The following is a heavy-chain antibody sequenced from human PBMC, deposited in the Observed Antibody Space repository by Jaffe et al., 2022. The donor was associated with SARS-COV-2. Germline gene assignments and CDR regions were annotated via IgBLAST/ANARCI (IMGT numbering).Heavy chain of an antibody. CDR3: ARSNYYDSSGYYFLRPYNGGFDY. CDR2: IRYSEST. Sequence: QVHLQESGPGLVKPSETLSLTCSVSGGSISNYYWSWIRQPPGKGLEWIGDIRYIRYSESTNYNPSLKSRVSMSVDTSKNHFSLRLSSVTAADTAVYYCARSNYYDSSGYYFLRPYNGGFDYWGQGSLVTVSS. D-gene: IGHD3-22*01. J-gene: IGHJ4*02. V-gene: IGHV4-59*01. CDR1: GGSISNYY.